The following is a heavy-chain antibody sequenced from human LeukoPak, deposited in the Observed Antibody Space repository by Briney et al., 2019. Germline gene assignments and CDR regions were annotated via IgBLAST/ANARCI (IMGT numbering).Heavy chain of an antibody. D-gene: IGHD6-19*01. CDR1: GFTFSTYG. V-gene: IGHV3-23*01. CDR3: AKGYSSGWHYFDY. CDR2: ISGGGSST. J-gene: IGHJ4*02. Sequence: GGSLRLSCAASGFTFSTYGMSWARQAPGKGLEWVSVISGGGSSTYYVDSVKGRFTISRDNSKNTLYVQMNSLRAEDTAVYYCAKGYSSGWHYFDYWGQGTLVTVSS.